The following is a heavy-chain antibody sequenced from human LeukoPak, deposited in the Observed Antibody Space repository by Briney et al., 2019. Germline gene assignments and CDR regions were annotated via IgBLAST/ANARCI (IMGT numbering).Heavy chain of an antibody. CDR2: INQDGSEK. V-gene: IGHV3-7*03. CDR1: GFTFSSNW. CDR3: ADGECFGGRCYGFYGMDV. D-gene: IGHD2-15*01. Sequence: GGSLRLSCAASGFTFSSNWMSWVRQAPGKGLEWVANINQDGSEKYYVDFVKGRFTISRDNSQNTLYPQMNRLKDEDKAFYYVADGECFGGRCYGFYGMDVWGQGTTVTVSS. J-gene: IGHJ6*02.